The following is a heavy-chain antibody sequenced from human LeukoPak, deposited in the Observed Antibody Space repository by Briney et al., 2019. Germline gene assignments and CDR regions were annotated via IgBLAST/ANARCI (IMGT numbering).Heavy chain of an antibody. Sequence: SETLSLTCTVSGGSISSTSYYWGWIRQPPGKGLEWIGSFYYRGSTYYNPSLKSRVTISVDTSKNQFSLKLSSVTAADTAVYYCARRDIPAGAMDVWGQGTTVTVPS. CDR1: GGSISSTSYY. CDR3: ARRDIPAGAMDV. J-gene: IGHJ6*02. CDR2: FYYRGST. D-gene: IGHD2-21*01. V-gene: IGHV4-39*01.